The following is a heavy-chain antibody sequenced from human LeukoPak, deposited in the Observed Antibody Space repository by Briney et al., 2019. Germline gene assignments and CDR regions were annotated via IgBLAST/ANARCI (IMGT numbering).Heavy chain of an antibody. Sequence: PGGSLRLSCTASGFTFGDYAMSWVRQAPGKGLEWVGFIRSKAYGGTTEYAASVKGRFTISRDDSKSIAYLQMNSLRAEDTAVYYCAWTHGNPDILTGYYSGYFDYWGQGTLVTVSS. CDR1: GFTFGDYA. D-gene: IGHD3-9*01. J-gene: IGHJ4*02. CDR3: AWTHGNPDILTGYYSGYFDY. CDR2: IRSKAYGGTT. V-gene: IGHV3-49*04.